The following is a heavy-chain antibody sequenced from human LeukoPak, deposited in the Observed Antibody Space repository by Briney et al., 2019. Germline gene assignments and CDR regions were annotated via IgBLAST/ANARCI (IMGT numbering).Heavy chain of an antibody. CDR2: ISSSSSYI. Sequence: GGSLRLSCAASGFTFSSYSMTWVRQAPGKGLEWVSSISSSSSYIYYADSVKGRFTISRDNAKNSLYLQMNSLRAEDTAVYYCARREYCSSTSCYTGDYWGQGTLVTVSS. D-gene: IGHD2-2*02. J-gene: IGHJ4*02. CDR3: ARREYCSSTSCYTGDY. V-gene: IGHV3-21*01. CDR1: GFTFSSYS.